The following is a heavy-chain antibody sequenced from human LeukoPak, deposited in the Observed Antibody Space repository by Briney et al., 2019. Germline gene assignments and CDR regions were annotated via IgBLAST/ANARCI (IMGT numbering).Heavy chain of an antibody. CDR3: AQERDRRVYFDY. CDR2: IRYDGIAK. CDR1: GFTFRCNA. J-gene: IGHJ4*02. Sequence: PACSLRLSCAASGFTFRCNAMHWVRQAPGKGLEWVSFIRYDGIAKYYADSVKGRFTASRDNSKNTLYLQMNSLRVEDTAVYYCAQERDRRVYFDYWGQGTLVTVSS. V-gene: IGHV3-30*02.